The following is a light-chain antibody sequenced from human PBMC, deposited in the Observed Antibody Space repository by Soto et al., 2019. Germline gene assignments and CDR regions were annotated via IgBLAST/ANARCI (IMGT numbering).Light chain of an antibody. Sequence: EIVLTQSPATLSLSPGERATLSCRASQSVNTYLAWYQQIPGQAPRLLMYDASNRATGIPARFSGRGSGTDFTLTIDSLEPEDFAVYYCQQRSNWPLTFGGGTKVEIK. J-gene: IGKJ4*01. CDR3: QQRSNWPLT. CDR1: QSVNTY. CDR2: DAS. V-gene: IGKV3-11*01.